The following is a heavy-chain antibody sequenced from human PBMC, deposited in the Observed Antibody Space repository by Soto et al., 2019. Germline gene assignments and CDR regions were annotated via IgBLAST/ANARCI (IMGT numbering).Heavy chain of an antibody. D-gene: IGHD2-15*01. J-gene: IGHJ5*02. V-gene: IGHV4-31*03. CDR1: GGSISSGGYY. Sequence: QVQLQESGPGLVKPSRTLSLTCTVSGGSISSGGYYWSWIRQHPGKGLEWIGYIYYSGSTYYNPSLKSRVTISVDTSKNQFSLKLSSVTAADTAVYYCARGVYCSGGSCYNNWFDPWGQGTLVTVSS. CDR3: ARGVYCSGGSCYNNWFDP. CDR2: IYYSGST.